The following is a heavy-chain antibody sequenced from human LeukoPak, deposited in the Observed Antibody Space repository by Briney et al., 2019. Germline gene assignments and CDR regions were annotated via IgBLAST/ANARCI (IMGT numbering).Heavy chain of an antibody. CDR3: ARGVGNDYGDYYGMDV. D-gene: IGHD4-17*01. Sequence: GGSLRLSCAASGFTFSSYWMHWVRQAPGKGLVWVSRINSDGSSTSYADSVKGRFTISRDNAKNTLYLQMNSLRAEDTAVYYCARGVGNDYGDYYGMDVWGQGTTVTVSS. J-gene: IGHJ6*02. V-gene: IGHV3-74*01. CDR1: GFTFSSYW. CDR2: INSDGSST.